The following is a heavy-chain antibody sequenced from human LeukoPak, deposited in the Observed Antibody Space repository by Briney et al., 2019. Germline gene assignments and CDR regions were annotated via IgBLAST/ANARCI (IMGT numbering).Heavy chain of an antibody. CDR2: IKQDGSEK. CDR3: AREGKDDYGDYCAFDI. V-gene: IGHV3-7*01. J-gene: IGHJ3*02. Sequence: GGSQSLPCAASGFTFSSYWVSWVRQAPGKGLEWVANIKQDGSEKYYVDSVRGRFAISRDSGKNALYLQMNSLRAEDTAVYYCAREGKDDYGDYCAFDIWGQGTTVTVSS. CDR1: GFTFSSYW. D-gene: IGHD4-17*01.